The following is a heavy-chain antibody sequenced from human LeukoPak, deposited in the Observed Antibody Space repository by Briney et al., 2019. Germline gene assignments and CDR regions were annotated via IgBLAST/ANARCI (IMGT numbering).Heavy chain of an antibody. CDR1: GGSFSGYY. D-gene: IGHD3-10*01. V-gene: IGHV4-34*01. J-gene: IGHJ4*02. Sequence: SETLSLTCAVYGGSFSGYYWSWIRQPPGKGLEWIGEINHSGSTNYNPSLKSRVTISVDTSKNQFSLKLSSVTAADTAVYYCASRTPNYYGSGRSGGYWGQGTLVTVSS. CDR2: INHSGST. CDR3: ASRTPNYYGSGRSGGY.